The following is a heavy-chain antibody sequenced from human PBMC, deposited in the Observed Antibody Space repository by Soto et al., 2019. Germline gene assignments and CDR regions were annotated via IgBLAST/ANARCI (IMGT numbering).Heavy chain of an antibody. CDR1: GFTFGNYW. V-gene: IGHV3-74*01. J-gene: IGHJ4*02. Sequence: EVQLVESGGGLIQPGGSLRLSCAASGFTFGNYWMHWVRQSPGKGLVWVSSINGDGSSTSYADYVEGRFTASRDSAKNTLHLQMNSRRVDDTAVYYCVRDAGHRGDYWGQGTLVTVSS. CDR3: VRDAGHRGDY. D-gene: IGHD3-10*01. CDR2: INGDGSST.